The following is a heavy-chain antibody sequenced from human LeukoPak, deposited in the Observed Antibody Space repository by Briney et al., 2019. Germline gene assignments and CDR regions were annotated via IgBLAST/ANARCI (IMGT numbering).Heavy chain of an antibody. Sequence: PGGSLRLSCAASGFTFSSYAMSWVRQAPGKGLEWVSAISGSGGSTYYADSVKGRFTISRDNSKNTLYLQMNSLRAEDTAVYYCASTRDSSSWYDLLGIWDYWGQGTLVTVSS. CDR2: ISGSGGST. V-gene: IGHV3-23*01. CDR3: ASTRDSSSWYDLLGIWDY. D-gene: IGHD6-13*01. J-gene: IGHJ4*02. CDR1: GFTFSSYA.